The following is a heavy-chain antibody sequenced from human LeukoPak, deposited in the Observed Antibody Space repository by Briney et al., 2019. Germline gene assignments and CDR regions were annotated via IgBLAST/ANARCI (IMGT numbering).Heavy chain of an antibody. CDR2: INPNSGGT. D-gene: IGHD6-19*01. CDR1: GYTFTGYY. CDR3: ARDPGLRSGWFEVDYFDY. J-gene: IGHJ4*02. V-gene: IGHV1-2*02. Sequence: GASVKVSCKASGYTFTGYYMHWVRQAPGQGLEWMGWINPNSGGTNYAQKFQGRVTMTRDTSISTAYMELSRLRSDDTAEYYCARDPGLRSGWFEVDYFDYWGQGTLVTVSS.